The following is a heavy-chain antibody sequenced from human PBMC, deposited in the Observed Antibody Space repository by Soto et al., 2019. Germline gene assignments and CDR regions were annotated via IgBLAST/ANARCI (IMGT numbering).Heavy chain of an antibody. J-gene: IGHJ6*02. CDR3: ARGTEAAFYNYGMDV. CDR1: GGSISGGGYY. V-gene: IGHV4-31*03. Sequence: QVQLQQSGPGLVKPSQTLSLTCTLSGGSISGGGYYWSWIRQHPGKGLEWIGYIYYSGSTYYNPSLKSRVIISLDTSKNQFSLKLSSVTAADTAVYYCARGTEAAFYNYGMDVWGQGTTVTVSS. D-gene: IGHD1-1*01. CDR2: IYYSGST.